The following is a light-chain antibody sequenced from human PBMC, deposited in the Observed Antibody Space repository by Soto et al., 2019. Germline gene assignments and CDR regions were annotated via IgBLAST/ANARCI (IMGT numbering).Light chain of an antibody. V-gene: IGKV3-20*01. CDR3: QQYGSSPTT. CDR1: QSLSDRS. Sequence: EIVLTQSPGTLSLSPGERATLSCRASQSLSDRSVAWYQQHPGRAPTLVIYDAFRRATGIPERFSGSGSGADFTLTISSLEPEDFAVYFCQQYGSSPTTFGPGTTVDVK. J-gene: IGKJ3*01. CDR2: DAF.